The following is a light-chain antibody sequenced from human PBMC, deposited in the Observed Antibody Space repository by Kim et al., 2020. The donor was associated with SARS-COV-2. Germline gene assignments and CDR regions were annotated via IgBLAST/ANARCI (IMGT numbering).Light chain of an antibody. Sequence: QSVLTQPPSASGTPGQRVTISCSGSTSNIGSYPVSWYQQVPGTAPKLLIYGDSERPSRVPDRFSGSKSGPSASLVISGLQSGDEADYFCAAWDDSLYGRMFGGGTQLTVL. CDR3: AAWDDSLYGRM. CDR1: TSNIGSYP. CDR2: GDS. V-gene: IGLV1-44*01. J-gene: IGLJ3*02.